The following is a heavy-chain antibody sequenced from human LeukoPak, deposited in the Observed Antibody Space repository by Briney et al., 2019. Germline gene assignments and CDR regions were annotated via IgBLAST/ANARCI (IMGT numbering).Heavy chain of an antibody. Sequence: KPSETLSLTCTVSGVSISSYYWSWIRPPAGKGLEWIGRIYTSGSTNYNPSLKSRVTMSVDTSKNQFSLKLSSVTAADTAVYYCARDFVAGRLNAFDIWGQGTMVTVSS. D-gene: IGHD6-19*01. CDR1: GVSISSYY. V-gene: IGHV4-4*07. CDR2: IYTSGST. CDR3: ARDFVAGRLNAFDI. J-gene: IGHJ3*02.